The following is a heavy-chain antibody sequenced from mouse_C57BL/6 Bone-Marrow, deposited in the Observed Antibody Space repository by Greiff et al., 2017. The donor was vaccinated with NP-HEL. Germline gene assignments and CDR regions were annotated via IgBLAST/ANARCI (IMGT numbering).Heavy chain of an antibody. V-gene: IGHV1-52*01. Sequence: QVQLQQPGAELVRPGSSVKLSCKASGYTFTSYWMHWVKQRPIQGLEWIGNIDPSDSATHYNQKFKDKATLTVDKSSSTAYMQLSSLTSEDSAVYYCARARAYYGSSYWYFDVWGTGTTVTVSS. D-gene: IGHD1-1*01. CDR3: ARARAYYGSSYWYFDV. J-gene: IGHJ1*03. CDR1: GYTFTSYW. CDR2: IDPSDSAT.